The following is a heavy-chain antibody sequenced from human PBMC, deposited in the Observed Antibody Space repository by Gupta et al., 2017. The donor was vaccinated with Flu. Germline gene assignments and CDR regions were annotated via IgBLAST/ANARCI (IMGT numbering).Heavy chain of an antibody. CDR3: ARHQTARNCHNTTYSYGMDL. D-gene: IGHD2/OR15-2a*01. CDR1: GYSFTNFW. J-gene: IGHJ6*02. CDR2: IYPGDSEI. V-gene: IGHV5-51*01. Sequence: EVQLVQSGAEVKKPGESLRISCKDSGYSFTNFWIVWVRQMPGKGLEWRGRIYPGDSEIRGSPSFQGQVTITVDKSINTAYLQWSSLKTSATATYYWARHQTARNCHNTTYSYGMDLWGQGTTVTVSS.